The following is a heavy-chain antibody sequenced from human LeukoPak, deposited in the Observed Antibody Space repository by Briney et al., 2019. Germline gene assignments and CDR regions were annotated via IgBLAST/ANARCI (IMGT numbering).Heavy chain of an antibody. V-gene: IGHV1-2*06. Sequence: ASVKVSCKASGYTFTSYYMHWVRQAPGQGLEWMGRINPNSGGTNYAQKFQGRVTVTRDTSISTVYMELSRLRSDDTAVYYCARVGYYESSGYYEYWGQGTLVTVSS. CDR3: ARVGYYESSGYYEY. CDR1: GYTFTSYY. D-gene: IGHD3-22*01. J-gene: IGHJ4*02. CDR2: INPNSGGT.